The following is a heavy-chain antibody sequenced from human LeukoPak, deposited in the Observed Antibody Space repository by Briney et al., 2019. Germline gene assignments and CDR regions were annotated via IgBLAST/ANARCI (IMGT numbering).Heavy chain of an antibody. CDR2: IIPIFGTA. V-gene: IGHV1-69*05. D-gene: IGHD3-22*01. J-gene: IGHJ4*02. CDR3: ARVPSYYYDSSGYVY. Sequence: ASVKVSCKASGYTFTGYYMHWVRQAPGQGLEWMGRIIPIFGTANYAQKFQGRVTITTDESTSTAYMELSSLRSEDTAVYYCARVPSYYYDSSGYVYWGQGTLVTVSS. CDR1: GYTFTGYY.